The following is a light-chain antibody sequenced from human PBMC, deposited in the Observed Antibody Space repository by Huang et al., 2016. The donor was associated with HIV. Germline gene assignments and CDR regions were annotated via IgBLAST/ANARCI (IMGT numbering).Light chain of an antibody. V-gene: IGKV1-6*01. CDR1: PGIPND. CDR3: LQNYNYPYT. Sequence: AIQMTQSPSSLSASVGDRVTITCRAGPGIPNDLGWYQQKPGKAPRLLVYSASTLQPGVPSRFSGGGSGTQFTLTISSLQPEDFATYYCLQNYNYPYTFGQGTKLEIK. J-gene: IGKJ2*01. CDR2: SAS.